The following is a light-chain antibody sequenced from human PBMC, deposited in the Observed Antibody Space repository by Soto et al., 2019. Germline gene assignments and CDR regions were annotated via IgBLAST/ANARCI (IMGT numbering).Light chain of an antibody. J-gene: IGKJ1*01. CDR1: QTIGSNH. CDR3: QQYVSST. Sequence: EIVLTQSPGTLSVSPGERATLSCRASQTIGSNHLAWYQQKPGQAPSLLIYGTSSRATGIPDRFSGSGSGTDFTLTITRLEPEDSAIYHCQQYVSSTFGQGTKVEIK. V-gene: IGKV3-20*01. CDR2: GTS.